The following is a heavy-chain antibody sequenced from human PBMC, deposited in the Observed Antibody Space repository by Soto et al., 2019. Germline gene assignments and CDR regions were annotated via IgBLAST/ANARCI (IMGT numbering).Heavy chain of an antibody. CDR1: GYSFTNYW. J-gene: IGHJ6*02. CDR2: IYPGDSDT. CDR3: AASIFYYGMDV. V-gene: IGHV5-51*01. Sequence: GESLKISCKASGYSFTNYWIGWVRQMPGKGLEWRGIIYPGDSDTKYNPSFQGQVTISADKSITTTYLRWTSLKASDTAIYYCAASIFYYGMDVWGQGTTVTVSS.